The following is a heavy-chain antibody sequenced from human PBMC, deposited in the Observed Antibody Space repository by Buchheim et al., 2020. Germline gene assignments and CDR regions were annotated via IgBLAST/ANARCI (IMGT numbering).Heavy chain of an antibody. V-gene: IGHV4-39*01. Sequence: QLQLQESGPGLVKPSETLSLTCTVSGGSISSSSYYWGWIRQPPGKGLEWIGSIYYSGSTYYNPSLKSRVTISVDTSKNQFSLKLSSVTAADTAVYYCARHKKDFWSGYRNLNWFDPWGQGTL. CDR3: ARHKKDFWSGYRNLNWFDP. J-gene: IGHJ5*02. D-gene: IGHD3-3*01. CDR2: IYYSGST. CDR1: GGSISSSSYY.